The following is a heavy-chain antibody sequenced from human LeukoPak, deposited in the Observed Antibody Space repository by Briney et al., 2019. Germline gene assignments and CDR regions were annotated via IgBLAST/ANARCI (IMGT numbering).Heavy chain of an antibody. V-gene: IGHV4-59*11. D-gene: IGHD1-26*01. CDR3: ATQGGSYLEWFDP. CDR2: IYYSGSS. CDR1: GGSISSHY. J-gene: IGHJ5*02. Sequence: PSETLSLTCTISGGSISSHYWSWIRQPPGKGLEWIGCIYYSGSSNYNPSLKSRVTISVDTPKNQFSLKLSSVTAADTAVYYCATQGGSYLEWFDPWGQGTLVTVSS.